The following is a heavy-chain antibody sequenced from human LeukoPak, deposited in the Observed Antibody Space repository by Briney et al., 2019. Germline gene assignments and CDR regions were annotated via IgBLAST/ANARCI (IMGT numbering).Heavy chain of an antibody. Sequence: PSETLSLTCAVSGGSISSSTNWWSWVCQPPGKGLEWIGEIYHSGGTNYNPSLKSRITISVDTSKNQFSLKLSSVTAADTAVYYCARLRGHRGLLCNSTSCYGDYWGQGTLVTVSS. CDR2: IYHSGGT. D-gene: IGHD2-2*01. CDR3: ARLRGHRGLLCNSTSCYGDY. V-gene: IGHV4-4*02. CDR1: GGSISSSTNW. J-gene: IGHJ4*02.